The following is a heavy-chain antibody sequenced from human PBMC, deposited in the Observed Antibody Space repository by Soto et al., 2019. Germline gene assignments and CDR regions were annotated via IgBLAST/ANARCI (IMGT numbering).Heavy chain of an antibody. Sequence: SVKVSCKASGFTFTSSAVQWVRQARGQRLEWIGWIVVGSGNTNYAQKFQERVTITRDMSTSTAYMELSSLRSEDTAVYYCAARDSRDSSVYKMDYYYYYGMDVWGQGTTVSVSS. V-gene: IGHV1-58*01. J-gene: IGHJ6*01. CDR1: GFTFTSSA. D-gene: IGHD3-22*01. CDR2: IVVGSGNT. CDR3: AARDSRDSSVYKMDYYYYYGMDV.